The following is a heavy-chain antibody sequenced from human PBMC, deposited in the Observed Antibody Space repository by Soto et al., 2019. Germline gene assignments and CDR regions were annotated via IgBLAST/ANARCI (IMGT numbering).Heavy chain of an antibody. CDR3: ARRYGDAFDF. D-gene: IGHD4-17*01. V-gene: IGHV4-59*08. J-gene: IGHJ4*02. CDR2: IYYSGST. Sequence: QPPGTGLEWIGYIYYSGSTNYNPSLKSRVTISVDTSKNQFSLKLISVTAADTAVYYCARRYGDAFDFWGQGTMVTVSS.